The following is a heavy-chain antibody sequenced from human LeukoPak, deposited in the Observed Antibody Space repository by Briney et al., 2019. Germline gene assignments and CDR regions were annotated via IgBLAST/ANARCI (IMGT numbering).Heavy chain of an antibody. CDR2: IIPILAIA. CDR1: GGTFSSYA. CDR3: ARRGDTYFDY. D-gene: IGHD3-10*01. V-gene: IGHV1-69*04. J-gene: IGHJ4*02. Sequence: ASVKVSCKASGGTFSSYAISWVRQAPGQGLEWMGRIIPILAIANYAQKFQGRVTITADKSTSTAYMELSSLRSEDTAVYYCARRGDTYFDYWGQGTLVTVSS.